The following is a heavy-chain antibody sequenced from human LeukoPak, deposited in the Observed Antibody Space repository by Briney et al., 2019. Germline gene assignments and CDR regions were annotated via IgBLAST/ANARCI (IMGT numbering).Heavy chain of an antibody. Sequence: SETLSLTCAVYGGSFSGYYWSWIRQPPGKGLEWIGEISHSGSTNYNPSLKSRVTISVDTSKNQFSLKLSSVTAADTAVYYCARGSEDSSIYYFDYWGQGTLVTVSS. CDR1: GGSFSGYY. CDR3: ARGSEDSSIYYFDY. J-gene: IGHJ4*02. CDR2: ISHSGST. V-gene: IGHV4-34*01. D-gene: IGHD6-6*01.